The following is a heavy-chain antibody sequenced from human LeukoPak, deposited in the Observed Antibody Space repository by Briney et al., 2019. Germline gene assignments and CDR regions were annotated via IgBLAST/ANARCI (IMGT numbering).Heavy chain of an antibody. V-gene: IGHV3-30-3*01. J-gene: IGHJ4*02. CDR3: ARDSDSSGYQIDY. Sequence: GRSLRLSCAASGFTFSSYAMHGVRQAPGKGLEWVAVISYDGSNKYYADSVKGRFTISRDNSKSTLYLQMNSLRAEDTAVYYCARDSDSSGYQIDYWGQGTLVTVSS. D-gene: IGHD3-22*01. CDR2: ISYDGSNK. CDR1: GFTFSSYA.